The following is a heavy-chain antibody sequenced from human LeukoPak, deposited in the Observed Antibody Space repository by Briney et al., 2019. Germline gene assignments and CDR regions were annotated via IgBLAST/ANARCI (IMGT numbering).Heavy chain of an antibody. V-gene: IGHV3-74*01. CDR2: INSDGSST. D-gene: IGHD3-10*01. J-gene: IGHJ5*02. Sequence: HPGGSLRLSCAASGFTFSSYWMHWVRQAPGKGLVWVSRINSDGSSTSYADSVKGRFTISRDYSKNTLYLQMNSLRTEETAVYYCAKGPAMVRGTFDPWGQGTLVTVSS. CDR1: GFTFSSYW. CDR3: AKGPAMVRGTFDP.